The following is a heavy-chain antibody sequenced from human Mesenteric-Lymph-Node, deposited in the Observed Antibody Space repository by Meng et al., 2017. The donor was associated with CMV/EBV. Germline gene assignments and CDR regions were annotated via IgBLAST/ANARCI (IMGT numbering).Heavy chain of an antibody. Sequence: SETLSLTCAVYGGSFSGYYWSWIRQPPEKGLEWIGEINHSGSTNYNPSLKSRVTISVDTSKNQFSLKLSSVTAADTAVYYCAREGPPYSTSSPRWFDPWGQGTLVTVSS. D-gene: IGHD6-6*01. CDR1: GGSFSGYY. CDR2: INHSGST. V-gene: IGHV4-34*01. J-gene: IGHJ5*02. CDR3: AREGPPYSTSSPRWFDP.